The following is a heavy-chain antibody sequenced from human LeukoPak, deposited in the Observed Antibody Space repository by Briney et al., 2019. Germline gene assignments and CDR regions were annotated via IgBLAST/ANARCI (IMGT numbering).Heavy chain of an antibody. CDR1: GYTLTELS. CDR2: FDPEDGET. D-gene: IGHD5-18*01. V-gene: IGHV1-24*01. Sequence: GASVKVSCKVSGYTLTELSMHWVRQAPGKGVEWMGGFDPEDGETIYAQKFQGRVTMTEDTSTDTAYMELSSLRSEDTAVYYCATALCRDTAMGQWGQGTLVTVSS. CDR3: ATALCRDTAMGQ. J-gene: IGHJ4*02.